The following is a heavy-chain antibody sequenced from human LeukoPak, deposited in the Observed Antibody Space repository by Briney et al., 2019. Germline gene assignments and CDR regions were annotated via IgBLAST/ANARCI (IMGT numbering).Heavy chain of an antibody. CDR1: GFTFSSYE. CDR2: FISGGNIR. CDR3: ARATGYLSYFDL. D-gene: IGHD3-9*01. J-gene: IGHJ2*01. Sequence: GGSLRLSCAAPGFTFSSYEMNWVRKGPGKGLEWGSYFISGGNIRYYTDSVKGSFTISRDNATISLYLQMNSLRAEDTDVYYCARATGYLSYFDLWGRGTLVTVSS. V-gene: IGHV3-48*03.